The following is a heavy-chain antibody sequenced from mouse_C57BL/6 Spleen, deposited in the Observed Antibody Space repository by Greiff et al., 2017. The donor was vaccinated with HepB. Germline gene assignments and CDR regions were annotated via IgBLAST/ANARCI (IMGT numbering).Heavy chain of an antibody. J-gene: IGHJ1*03. CDR3: ARWNPHWYFDV. Sequence: QVQLQQPGTELVKPGASVKLSCKASGYTFTSYWMHWVKQRPGQGLEWIGNINPSNGGTNYNEKFKSKATLTVDKSSSTSYMQLSSLPSEDSAVYYCARWNPHWYFDVWGTGTTVTVSS. CDR2: INPSNGGT. CDR1: GYTFTSYW. V-gene: IGHV1-53*01.